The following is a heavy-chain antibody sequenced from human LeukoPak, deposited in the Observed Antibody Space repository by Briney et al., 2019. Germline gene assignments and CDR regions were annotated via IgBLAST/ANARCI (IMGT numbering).Heavy chain of an antibody. CDR1: GFTFNSYD. Sequence: PGGSLRLSCSASGFTFNSYDMHWVRQAPGKGLEYVSAISSNGGNKYYADTVKGRFTISRDNSKNTLYLQMSSLRAEDTAVYYCVRLQQYRSSWYEGFFDHWGQGTLVTVSS. J-gene: IGHJ4*02. CDR2: ISSNGGNK. V-gene: IGHV3-64D*06. CDR3: VRLQQYRSSWYEGFFDH. D-gene: IGHD6-13*01.